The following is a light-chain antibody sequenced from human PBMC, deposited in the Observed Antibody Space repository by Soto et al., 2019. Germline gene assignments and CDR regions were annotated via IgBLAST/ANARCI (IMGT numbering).Light chain of an antibody. Sequence: AIRMTQSPSSFSASTGDRVTITCRASQGISSYLAWYQQKPGKAPKLLIYAASTLQSGVPSRFSGSGSGTDFTLTISSLQPEDFATYYCQQLNSYLLLTFGGGTKVDIK. J-gene: IGKJ4*01. CDR1: QGISSY. CDR2: AAS. CDR3: QQLNSYLLLT. V-gene: IGKV1-8*01.